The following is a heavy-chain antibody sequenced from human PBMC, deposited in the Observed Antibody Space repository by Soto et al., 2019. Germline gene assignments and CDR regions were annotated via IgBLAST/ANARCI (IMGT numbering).Heavy chain of an antibody. J-gene: IGHJ6*02. D-gene: IGHD6-19*01. Sequence: SETLSLTCTVSGGSISSGDYYWSWIRQPPGKGLEWIGYIYYSGSTYYNPSLKSRVTISVDTSKNQFSLKLSSVTAADTAVYYCAREPSIAVAGTPPYYYYGMDVWGQGTTVTVSS. CDR1: GGSISSGDYY. CDR2: IYYSGST. V-gene: IGHV4-30-4*02. CDR3: AREPSIAVAGTPPYYYYGMDV.